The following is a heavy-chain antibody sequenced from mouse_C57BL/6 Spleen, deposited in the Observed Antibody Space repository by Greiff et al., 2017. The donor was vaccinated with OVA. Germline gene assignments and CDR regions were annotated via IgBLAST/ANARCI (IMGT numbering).Heavy chain of an antibody. D-gene: IGHD1-1*01. Sequence: VQLQQPGAELVKPGASVKMSCKASGYTFTSYWITWVKQRPGQGLEWIGDIYPGSGSTNYNEKFKSKATLTVDTSSSTAYMQLSSLTSEDSAVYCCARLRYYYGSSYVDYAMDYWGQGTSVTVSS. CDR1: GYTFTSYW. J-gene: IGHJ4*01. CDR2: IYPGSGST. V-gene: IGHV1-55*01. CDR3: ARLRYYYGSSYVDYAMDY.